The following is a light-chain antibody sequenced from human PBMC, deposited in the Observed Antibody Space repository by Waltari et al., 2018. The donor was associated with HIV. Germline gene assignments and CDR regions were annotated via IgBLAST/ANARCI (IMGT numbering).Light chain of an antibody. CDR2: DVS. CDR1: SNDVGRSHY. Sequence: QSALTQPASVSGSPGQSITISCTGTSNDVGRSHYVAWHQQHPGEAPKLIIHDVSDRPSGISNRFSGSKSGNTASLTISGLQTEDEADYYCSSYTSSTTYVFGTGTRVTVL. V-gene: IGLV2-14*03. J-gene: IGLJ1*01. CDR3: SSYTSSTTYV.